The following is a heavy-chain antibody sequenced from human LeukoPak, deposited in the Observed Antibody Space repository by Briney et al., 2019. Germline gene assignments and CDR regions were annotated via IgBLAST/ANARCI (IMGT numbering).Heavy chain of an antibody. Sequence: GGSLRLSCAISGFTFRTYWMHWVRQAPGKGLVWVSRINSDGSSRSYADYVKGRFTISRDDAKNTLYLQMSSLSVDDTAIYYCTRGSPGYSSSWLDFWGQGILVTVSS. CDR3: TRGSPGYSSSWLDF. V-gene: IGHV3-74*01. CDR2: INSDGSSR. CDR1: GFTFRTYW. J-gene: IGHJ4*02. D-gene: IGHD6-13*01.